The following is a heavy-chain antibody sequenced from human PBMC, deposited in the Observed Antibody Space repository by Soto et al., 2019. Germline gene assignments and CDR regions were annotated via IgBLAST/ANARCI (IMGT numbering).Heavy chain of an antibody. J-gene: IGHJ4*02. D-gene: IGHD2-8*01. CDR3: TRASSYAFVY. CDR1: GFTFSAYS. V-gene: IGHV3-48*01. CDR2: IAGGGVPT. Sequence: EVQLVESGGGLVQSGESLRLSCAASGFTFSAYSMNWVRQTPGRGLEWIAHIAGGGVPTYYAASVKGRFTISRDKGKNYLYLQINTVKGEDSGIYYCTRASSYAFVYWGQGALVTVSS.